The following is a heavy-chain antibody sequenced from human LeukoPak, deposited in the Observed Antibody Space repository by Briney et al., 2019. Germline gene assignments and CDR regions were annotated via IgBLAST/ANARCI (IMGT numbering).Heavy chain of an antibody. J-gene: IGHJ4*02. V-gene: IGHV3-30*18. Sequence: GRSLRLSCAASGFTFTTFGIHWVRQAPGKGLEWVAAISPDGNLEYYTDSVKGRFTISRDNSKNMIYLQMSSLRGEESALYYCAKINNNDDYWGQGTLVTISS. CDR1: GFTFTTFG. CDR3: AKINNNDDY. D-gene: IGHD1/OR15-1a*01. CDR2: ISPDGNLE.